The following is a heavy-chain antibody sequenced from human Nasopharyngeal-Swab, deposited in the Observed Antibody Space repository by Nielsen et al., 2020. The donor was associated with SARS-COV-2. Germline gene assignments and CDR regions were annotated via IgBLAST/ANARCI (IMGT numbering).Heavy chain of an antibody. V-gene: IGHV3-11*01. Sequence: GESLKISSAASGFTFSDYYMSWIRQAPGKGLEWVSYISSSGSTIYYADSVKGRFTISRDNAKNSLYLQMNSLRAEDTAVYYCARARGYSGYGFDYWGQGTLVTVSS. CDR3: ARARGYSGYGFDY. CDR2: ISSSGSTI. J-gene: IGHJ4*02. D-gene: IGHD5-12*01. CDR1: GFTFSDYY.